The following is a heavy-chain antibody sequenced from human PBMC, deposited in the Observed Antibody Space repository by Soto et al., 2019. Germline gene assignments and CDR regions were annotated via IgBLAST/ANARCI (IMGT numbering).Heavy chain of an antibody. Sequence: GGSLRLSCAASGFTFSSYGMHWVRQAPGKGLEWVAVISYDGSNKYYAESVKGRFTISRDNSKNTLYLQMNSLRAEDTAVYYCAKDPYYYGSGPFDYWGQGTLVTVSS. CDR2: ISYDGSNK. V-gene: IGHV3-30*18. D-gene: IGHD3-10*01. CDR3: AKDPYYYGSGPFDY. J-gene: IGHJ4*02. CDR1: GFTFSSYG.